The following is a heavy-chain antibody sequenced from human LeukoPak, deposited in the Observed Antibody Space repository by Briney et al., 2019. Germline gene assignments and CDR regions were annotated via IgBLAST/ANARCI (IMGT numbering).Heavy chain of an antibody. J-gene: IGHJ4*02. CDR3: ARLPELPGFGDY. D-gene: IGHD3-10*01. CDR2: ISSMSDYK. V-gene: IGHV3-21*01. Sequence: GGSLRLSCAASGFTFNSYSMNWVRQAPGKRLEWVSSISSMSDYKYYADSVKGRFTISRDDAKNSLYLQMNSLRAEDTAVYYCARLPELPGFGDYWGQGTLVTVSS. CDR1: GFTFNSYS.